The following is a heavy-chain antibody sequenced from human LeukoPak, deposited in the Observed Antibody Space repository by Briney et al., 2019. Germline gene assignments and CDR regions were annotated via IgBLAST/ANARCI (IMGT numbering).Heavy chain of an antibody. V-gene: IGHV3-23*01. Sequence: GGSLRLSCAASGFTFSGYAMSWVRQAPGKGLEWVSAISGSGGSTYYADSVKGRFTISRDNSKSTLYLQMNSLRAEDTAVYYCAKGITIFGVVISPFDYWGQGTLVTVSS. CDR2: ISGSGGST. CDR1: GFTFSGYA. CDR3: AKGITIFGVVISPFDY. D-gene: IGHD3-3*01. J-gene: IGHJ4*02.